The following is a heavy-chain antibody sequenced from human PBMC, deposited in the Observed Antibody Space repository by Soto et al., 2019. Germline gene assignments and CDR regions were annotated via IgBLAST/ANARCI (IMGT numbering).Heavy chain of an antibody. CDR3: AKDYSSGSLDV. Sequence: GGSLRLSCAASGFTFSSYGMHWVRQAPGKGLEWVAVISYDGSNKYYADSVKGRFTISRDNSKKTLYLQMNSLRAEDTAVYYCAKDYSSGSLDVWGQGTTVTVSS. V-gene: IGHV3-30*18. J-gene: IGHJ6*02. D-gene: IGHD6-19*01. CDR1: GFTFSSYG. CDR2: ISYDGSNK.